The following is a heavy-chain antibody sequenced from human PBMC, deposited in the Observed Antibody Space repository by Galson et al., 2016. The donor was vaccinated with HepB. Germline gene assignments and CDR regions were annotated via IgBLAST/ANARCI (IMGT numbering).Heavy chain of an antibody. J-gene: IGHJ4*02. D-gene: IGHD4-17*01. CDR1: GDFISSSNW. CDR3: ARCEFGDPSDY. CDR2: IYHNGNT. V-gene: IGHV4/OR15-8*02. Sequence: SETLSLTCDVSGDFISSSNWWSWVRQSPGKGLEWIGEIYHNGNTNYNPSLKGQATMSIDKSKNNFSLKVTSVTAADTAISFCARCEFGDPSDYWGRGILVTVAS.